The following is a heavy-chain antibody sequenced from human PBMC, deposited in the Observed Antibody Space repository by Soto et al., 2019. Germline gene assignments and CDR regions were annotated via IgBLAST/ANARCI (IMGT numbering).Heavy chain of an antibody. D-gene: IGHD3-22*01. Sequence: SETLSLTCTVSGGSITSSSYYWGWIRQPPGKGLEWIGNIYYSGITYYNPSLKSRVTISVDTSKNQFSLKLSSVTAADTAVYYCARSYYDSTGFAVDPWGQGTLVTVSS. V-gene: IGHV4-39*07. J-gene: IGHJ5*02. CDR3: ARSYYDSTGFAVDP. CDR1: GGSITSSSYY. CDR2: IYYSGIT.